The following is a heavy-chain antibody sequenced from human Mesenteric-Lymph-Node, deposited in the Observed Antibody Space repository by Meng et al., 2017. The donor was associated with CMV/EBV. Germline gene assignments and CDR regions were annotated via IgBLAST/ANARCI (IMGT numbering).Heavy chain of an antibody. CDR2: INHSGVP. Sequence: QVQLQQWGPGLLKPSEALSLTCAVYGGSFSGYYWSWIRQPPGKGLEWFGEINHSGVPNYNPSLKSRVTISLVRSKNQFSLKLSSVTAEDTAVYYCARGSDIPVNNYWGQGTLVTVSS. CDR1: GGSFSGYY. CDR3: ARGSDIPVNNY. V-gene: IGHV4-34*01. J-gene: IGHJ4*02. D-gene: IGHD2-15*01.